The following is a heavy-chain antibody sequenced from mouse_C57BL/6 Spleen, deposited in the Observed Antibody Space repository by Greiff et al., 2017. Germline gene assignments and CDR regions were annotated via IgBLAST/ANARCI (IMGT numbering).Heavy chain of an antibody. CDR2: IDPSDSYT. CDR3: ASTYYHYAMDY. Sequence: VQLQQPGAELVMPGASVKLSCKASGYTFTSYWMHWVKQRPGQGLEWIGEIDPSDSYTNYNQKFKGKSTLTVDKSSSTAYMQLSSLTSEDSAVYYCASTYYHYAMDYWGQGTSVTVSS. V-gene: IGHV1-69*01. D-gene: IGHD1-1*01. CDR1: GYTFTSYW. J-gene: IGHJ4*01.